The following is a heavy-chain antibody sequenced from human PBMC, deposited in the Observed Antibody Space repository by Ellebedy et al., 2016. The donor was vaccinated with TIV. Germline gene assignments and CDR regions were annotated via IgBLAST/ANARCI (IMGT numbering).Heavy chain of an antibody. CDR3: AKDKVFGDSRWEIDV. J-gene: IGHJ6*02. CDR1: GFTFSNYY. V-gene: IGHV3-11*01. D-gene: IGHD4-17*01. CDR2: INYGATDI. Sequence: GESLKISCKASGFTFSNYYMSWIRQSPGQGLEWVSFINYGATDIYYADSVQGRFTISGDNSKKTLYLQMNSLRAEDTAVYYCAKDKVFGDSRWEIDVWGQGTTVTVSS.